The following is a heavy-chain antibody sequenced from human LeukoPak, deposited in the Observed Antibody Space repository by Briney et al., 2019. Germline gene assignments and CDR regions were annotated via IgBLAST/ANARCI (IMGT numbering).Heavy chain of an antibody. V-gene: IGHV3-21*01. D-gene: IGHD2-15*01. CDR2: IRSSSSYM. CDR1: GFTFTSDS. Sequence: GRSLRLSCAASGFTFTSDSLTWVRQAPGKGLEWVSSIRSSSSYMYYADSVKGRFTISRDNAKNSLYLQMNSLRAEDTAVYYCARVMVVAATYYYYYGMDVWGQGTTVTVSS. CDR3: ARVMVVAATYYYYYGMDV. J-gene: IGHJ6*02.